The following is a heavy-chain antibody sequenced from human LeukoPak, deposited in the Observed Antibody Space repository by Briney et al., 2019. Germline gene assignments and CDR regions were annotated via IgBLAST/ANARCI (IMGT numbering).Heavy chain of an antibody. CDR3: ARAEEWYYFDY. V-gene: IGHV3-53*01. J-gene: IGHJ4*02. CDR1: GFTVSSYY. CDR2: IYSGGST. D-gene: IGHD3-3*01. Sequence: GGSLRLSCAASGFTVSSYYMSWVRQAPGKGLQWVSFIYSGGSTYYADSVKGRFTISRDNSKNTLYLQMNSLSAEDTAVYYCARAEEWYYFDYWGQGTLVTVSS.